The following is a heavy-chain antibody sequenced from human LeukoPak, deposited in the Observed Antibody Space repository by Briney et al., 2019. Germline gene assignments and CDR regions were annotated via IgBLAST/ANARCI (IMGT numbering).Heavy chain of an antibody. CDR3: ARGSSQLAY. CDR2: ISTSGGST. D-gene: IGHD3-16*01. Sequence: GGSLRLSCAASGFTFNNYDMSWVRQAPGKGLEWVSSISTSGGSTYYADSVKGRFTISRDNSKSTLFLQMNSLRGDDTAVYYCARGSSQLAYWGQGTLVTVSS. CDR1: GFTFNNYD. J-gene: IGHJ4*02. V-gene: IGHV3-23*01.